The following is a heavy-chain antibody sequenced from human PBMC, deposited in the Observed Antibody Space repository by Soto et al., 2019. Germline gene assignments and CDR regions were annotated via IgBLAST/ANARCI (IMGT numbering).Heavy chain of an antibody. CDR3: AKDPGYSSSWYEDYYFDY. CDR1: GFTFSSSA. J-gene: IGHJ4*02. D-gene: IGHD6-13*01. V-gene: IGHV3-23*01. CDR2: ISGSGGST. Sequence: PVGSLRLSCAASGFTFSSSAMSWVRQAPGKGLEWVSAISGSGGSTYYADSVKGRFTISRDNSKNTLYLQMNSLRAEDTAVYYCAKDPGYSSSWYEDYYFDYWGQGTLVTVSS.